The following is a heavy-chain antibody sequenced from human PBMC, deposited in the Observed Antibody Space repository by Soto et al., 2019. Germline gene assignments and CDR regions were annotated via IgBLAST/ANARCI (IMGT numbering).Heavy chain of an antibody. D-gene: IGHD4-17*01. J-gene: IGHJ4*02. CDR2: ISYPGSDK. Sequence: QVQLVESGGGVVQPGRSLRLSCAASGFTFSNYGMHWVRQAPDMGLEWVAVISYPGSDKYYADSVKGRFTISRDNSKNTLYLQMDSLRAEDTAVYYCAKDHLTTTVTTVGYWGQGTLVTVSS. V-gene: IGHV3-30*18. CDR3: AKDHLTTTVTTVGY. CDR1: GFTFSNYG.